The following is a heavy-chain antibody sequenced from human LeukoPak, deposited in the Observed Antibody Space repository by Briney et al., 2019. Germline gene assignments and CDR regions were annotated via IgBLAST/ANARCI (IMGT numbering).Heavy chain of an antibody. J-gene: IGHJ4*02. CDR3: AKGSMVGAVVAAIDYFDY. Sequence: GGSLRLSCAASGFTFSSYAMSWVRQAPGKGLEGVSAISGSGGSTYYADSVKGRFTISRDNSKNTLYLQMNSLRAEDTAVYYCAKGSMVGAVVAAIDYFDYWGQGTLVTVSS. D-gene: IGHD2-15*01. CDR2: ISGSGGST. CDR1: GFTFSSYA. V-gene: IGHV3-23*01.